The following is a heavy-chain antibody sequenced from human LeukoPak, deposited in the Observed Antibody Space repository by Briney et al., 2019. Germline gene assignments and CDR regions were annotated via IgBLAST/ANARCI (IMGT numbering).Heavy chain of an antibody. J-gene: IGHJ3*02. Sequence: GGSLRLSCAASRFTFSDNYMGWIRQAPGKGLEWVSYISSSGSTTYCADSVKGRFTISRDNGRKSLYLQMDSLRAEDTAVYHCARDGADMASITFAFDMWGQGTLVTVSS. V-gene: IGHV3-11*01. D-gene: IGHD5-24*01. CDR1: RFTFSDNY. CDR3: ARDGADMASITFAFDM. CDR2: ISSSGSTT.